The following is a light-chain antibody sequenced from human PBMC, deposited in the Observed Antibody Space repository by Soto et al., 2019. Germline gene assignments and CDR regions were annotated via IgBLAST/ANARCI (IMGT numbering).Light chain of an antibody. V-gene: IGKV3-20*01. J-gene: IGKJ4*01. CDR3: QQYGSSPLT. Sequence: EIVLTQSPATLSLSPGERATLSCRASQSVSSYLAWYQQKPGQAPRLLIYGASSRATGIPDRFSGSGSGTDFTLTISRLVPEDFAVYYCQQYGSSPLTFGGGTKVDIK. CDR1: QSVSSY. CDR2: GAS.